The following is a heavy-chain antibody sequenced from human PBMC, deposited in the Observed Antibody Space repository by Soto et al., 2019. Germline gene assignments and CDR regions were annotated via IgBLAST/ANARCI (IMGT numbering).Heavy chain of an antibody. Sequence: PGGSLRLSCAASGFTFSSYAMSWVRQTPGKGLEWVSAISSGGGYTYYADSVKGRFTISRDSSKNTVYLQMNSLRVEDTAVYYCAKKTGSCSGGSCYSPDYWGQGTLVTVSS. J-gene: IGHJ4*02. D-gene: IGHD2-15*01. CDR1: GFTFSSYA. CDR2: ISSGGGYT. V-gene: IGHV3-23*01. CDR3: AKKTGSCSGGSCYSPDY.